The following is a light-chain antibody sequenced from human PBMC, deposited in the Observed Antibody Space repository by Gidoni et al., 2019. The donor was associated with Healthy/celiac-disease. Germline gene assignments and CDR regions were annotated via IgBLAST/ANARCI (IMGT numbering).Light chain of an antibody. CDR2: GAS. CDR1: QSVSSN. CDR3: QQYNNWPLYT. V-gene: IGKV3-15*01. Sequence: IVMTQSPATLSVSPGERATLSCRASQSVSSNLAWYQQKPGQAPRLLIYGASTRATGIPARFSVSGSGTEFTLTISSLQSEDFAVYYCQQYNNWPLYTFGQGTKLEIK. J-gene: IGKJ2*01.